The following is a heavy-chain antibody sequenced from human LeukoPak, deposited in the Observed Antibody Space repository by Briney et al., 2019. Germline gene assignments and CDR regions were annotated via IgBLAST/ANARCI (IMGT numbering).Heavy chain of an antibody. CDR3: ARDQTNNWFDP. CDR1: GGSISSNDW. V-gene: IGHV4-4*02. D-gene: IGHD4-11*01. Sequence: SEILSLTCTVSGGSISSNDWWSWVRQPPGKGLEWIGEIYQSGSTNYNPSLRSRVTISVDKSKNQFSLKLTSVTAADTAVYYCARDQTNNWFDPWGQGTLVTVSS. J-gene: IGHJ5*02. CDR2: IYQSGST.